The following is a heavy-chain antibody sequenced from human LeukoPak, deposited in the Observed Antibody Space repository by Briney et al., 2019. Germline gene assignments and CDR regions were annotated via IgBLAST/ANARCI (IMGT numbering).Heavy chain of an antibody. CDR1: SGSFSDYY. V-gene: IGHV4-34*01. Sequence: PSETLSLTCAVYSGSFSDYYWSWIRQPPRKGLEWIGEINHSGSTNYNPSLKSRVTFSVDTSKNQFSLKLSSVTAADTAIYYCARGYPGYYYYYMDVWGKGTTVTVSS. J-gene: IGHJ6*03. D-gene: IGHD2-2*02. CDR3: ARGYPGYYYYYMDV. CDR2: INHSGST.